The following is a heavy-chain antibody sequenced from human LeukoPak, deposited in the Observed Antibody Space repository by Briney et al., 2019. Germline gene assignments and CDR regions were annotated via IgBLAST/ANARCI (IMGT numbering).Heavy chain of an antibody. CDR2: IYSGGST. CDR3: ARSYNGRLTGGIDP. Sequence: GGSLRLSCAASGFTVSSNYMSWVRQAPGKGLEWVSVIYSGGSTYYADSVKGRFTISRDNSKNTLYLQMNSLRAEDTAVYYCARSYNGRLTGGIDPWGQGTLVTVSS. CDR1: GFTVSSNY. J-gene: IGHJ5*02. V-gene: IGHV3-53*01. D-gene: IGHD7-27*01.